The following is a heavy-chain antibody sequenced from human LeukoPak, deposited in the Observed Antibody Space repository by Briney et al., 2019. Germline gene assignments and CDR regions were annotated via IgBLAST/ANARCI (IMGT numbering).Heavy chain of an antibody. CDR3: AKESPVAATGRSWFDP. CDR1: GFTFSSYA. D-gene: IGHD6-13*01. V-gene: IGHV3-23*01. J-gene: IGHJ5*02. CDR2: ITGSGGNT. Sequence: GGSLRLSCAASGFTFSSYAMSWVRQAPGKGLEWVSTITGSGGNTYYADPVKGRFTISRDNSKNTLSLQMNSLRAEDTAIYYCAKESPVAATGRSWFDPWGQGTLVTVSS.